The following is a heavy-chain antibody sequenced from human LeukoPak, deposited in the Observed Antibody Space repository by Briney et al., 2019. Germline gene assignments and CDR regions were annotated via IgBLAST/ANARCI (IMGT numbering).Heavy chain of an antibody. CDR3: GGSGSYYRLDY. V-gene: IGHV3-23*01. CDR2: ISGSGGST. J-gene: IGHJ4*02. CDR1: GFTFSTYV. D-gene: IGHD3-10*01. Sequence: GGSLSLSCAASGFTFSTYVMTWVRQAPGKGLEWVSAISGSGGSTYNADSVKGRFTLSRDNSKNTLYLQMNSLRAEDTAVYYCGGSGSYYRLDYWGQGTLVTVSS.